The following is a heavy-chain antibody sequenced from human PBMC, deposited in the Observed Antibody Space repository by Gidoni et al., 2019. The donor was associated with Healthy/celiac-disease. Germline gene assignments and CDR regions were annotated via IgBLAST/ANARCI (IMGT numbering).Heavy chain of an antibody. CDR3: TTHIVVVPAAILYYYYGMDV. CDR1: GFTFSNAW. Sequence: EVQLVESGGGLVKPGGSLRLSCAASGFTFSNAWMSWVRQAPGKGLEWVGRIKSKTDGGTTDYAAPVKGRFTISRDDSKNTLYLQMNSLKTEDTAVYYCTTHIVVVPAAILYYYYGMDVWGQGTTVTVSS. CDR2: IKSKTDGGTT. V-gene: IGHV3-15*01. D-gene: IGHD2-2*01. J-gene: IGHJ6*02.